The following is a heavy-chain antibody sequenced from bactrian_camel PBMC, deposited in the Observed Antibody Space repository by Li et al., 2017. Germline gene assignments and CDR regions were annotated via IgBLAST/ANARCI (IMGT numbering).Heavy chain of an antibody. CDR1: GFTFSSYG. CDR3: AAARSGVASVQGSRKWLLDGPPDEYNY. CDR2: IFSDGSGT. D-gene: IGHD2*01. Sequence: LVESGGGSVQPGGSLRLSCAASGFTFSSYGMSWVRQAPGKGLEWVSGIFSDGSGTQYTDSVQGRFTISRDNTENALYLQMNNLKPEDTGKYICAAARSGVASVQGSRKWLLDGPPDEYNYWGQGTQVTVS. V-gene: IGHV3S7*01. J-gene: IGHJ4*01.